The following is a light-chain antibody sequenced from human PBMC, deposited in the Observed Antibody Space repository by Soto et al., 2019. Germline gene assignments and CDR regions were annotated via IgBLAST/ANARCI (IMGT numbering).Light chain of an antibody. V-gene: IGLV2-8*01. CDR3: AAWDDSLSGWV. Sequence: QSVLTQPPSASGSPGQSVAISCTGTSSDVGGYNYVSWYQQHPGKAPKLMIYEVNKRPSGVPDRFSGSKSGNTASLAISGLRSDDEADYYCAAWDDSLSGWVFGGGTKVTVL. CDR2: EVN. J-gene: IGLJ3*02. CDR1: SSDVGGYNY.